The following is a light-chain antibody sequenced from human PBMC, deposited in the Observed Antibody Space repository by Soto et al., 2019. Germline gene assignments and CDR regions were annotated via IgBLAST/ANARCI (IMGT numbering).Light chain of an antibody. Sequence: IVMTQSPATLSVSPGERVTFSCRASQNVYTNLAWYQHKPGQAPRLLISGASTGATGIPARFSGSGSGTEFTLTINSLQSEDFAVYYCLHYNNGPRFGQGTKVDIK. V-gene: IGKV3-15*01. CDR2: GAS. CDR3: LHYNNGPR. CDR1: QNVYTN. J-gene: IGKJ1*01.